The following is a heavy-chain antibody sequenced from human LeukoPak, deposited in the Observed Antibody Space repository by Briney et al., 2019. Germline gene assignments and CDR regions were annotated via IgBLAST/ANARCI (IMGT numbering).Heavy chain of an antibody. V-gene: IGHV4-34*01. J-gene: IGHJ4*02. CDR3: ARVEMATIDFDY. CDR1: GGSFSGYY. Sequence: PSETLSLTCAVYGGSFSGYYWSWIRQPPGKGLEWIGEINHSGSTNYNPSLKSRVTISVDTSKNQFSLKLSSVTAADTAVCYCARVEMATIDFDYWGQGTLVTVSS. D-gene: IGHD5-24*01. CDR2: INHSGST.